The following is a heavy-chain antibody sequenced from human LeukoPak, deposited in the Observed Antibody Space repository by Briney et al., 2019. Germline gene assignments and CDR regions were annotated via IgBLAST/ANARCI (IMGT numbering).Heavy chain of an antibody. CDR1: GYSISSGYY. Sequence: PSETLSLTCTVSGYSISSGYYWGWIRQPPGKGLEWIGSIYHSGSTYYNPSLKSRVTISVDTSKNQFSLKLSSVTAADTAVYYCAGASQYSSGWYYFDYWGQGTLVTVSS. CDR3: AGASQYSSGWYYFDY. D-gene: IGHD6-19*01. V-gene: IGHV4-38-2*02. J-gene: IGHJ4*02. CDR2: IYHSGST.